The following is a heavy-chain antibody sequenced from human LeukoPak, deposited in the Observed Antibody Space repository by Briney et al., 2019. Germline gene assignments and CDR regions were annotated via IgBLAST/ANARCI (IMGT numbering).Heavy chain of an antibody. CDR3: ARDHQLLGATALDY. J-gene: IGHJ4*02. V-gene: IGHV1-18*01. CDR1: GYTSTNYG. Sequence: ASVKVSCKASGYTSTNYGISWVRQAPGQGLAWMGWISAYNGNTNFAQKLQGRVTLTTDTSTGTAYMELRSLRSDDTAVYYCARDHQLLGATALDYWGQGTLVTVSS. CDR2: ISAYNGNT. D-gene: IGHD1-26*01.